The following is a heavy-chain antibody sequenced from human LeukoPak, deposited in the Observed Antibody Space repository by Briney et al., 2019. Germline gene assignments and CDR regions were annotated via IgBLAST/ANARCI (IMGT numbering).Heavy chain of an antibody. CDR1: GFTFSSYS. CDR3: ARGGNDFWSGYYPQKRYYYCGMDV. D-gene: IGHD3-3*01. V-gene: IGHV3-48*02. Sequence: GGSLRLSCAASGFTFSSYSMNWVRQAPGKGLEWVSYISSSSSTIYYADSVKGRFTISRDNAKNSLYLQMNSLRDEDTAVYYCARGGNDFWSGYYPQKRYYYCGMDVWGQGTTVTVSS. J-gene: IGHJ6*02. CDR2: ISSSSSTI.